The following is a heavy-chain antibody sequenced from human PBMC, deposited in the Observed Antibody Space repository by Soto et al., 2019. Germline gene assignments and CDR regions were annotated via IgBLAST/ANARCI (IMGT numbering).Heavy chain of an antibody. CDR1: GDTFTDYY. Sequence: QVQLVQSGAEVKKPGASVTVSCRSSGDTFTDYYMHWVRQAPGQGLEWMGWINPNSGVTKYAQKFQGWVTTSRGTSIRRVYMQLRRLRSDDAPVFYCPRESGGATATLDYYYFYMDVWGTGTTVTVSS. V-gene: IGHV1-2*04. D-gene: IGHD1-26*01. CDR3: PRESGGATATLDYYYFYMDV. J-gene: IGHJ6*03. CDR2: INPNSGVT.